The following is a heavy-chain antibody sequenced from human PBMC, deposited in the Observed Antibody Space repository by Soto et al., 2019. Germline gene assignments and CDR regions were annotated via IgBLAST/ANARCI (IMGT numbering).Heavy chain of an antibody. Sequence: EVQLLESGGGLAQPGGSLRLSCAASGFTFSSYGMRWVRQAPGKGLEWVSAISGSGGSTYYADSVKGRFTISRDNSKSTLYLQMNSLRAEDTAVYYCAKDQGYYYNMDVWGKGTTVTDSS. V-gene: IGHV3-23*01. CDR1: GFTFSSYG. J-gene: IGHJ6*03. CDR3: AKDQGYYYNMDV. CDR2: ISGSGGST.